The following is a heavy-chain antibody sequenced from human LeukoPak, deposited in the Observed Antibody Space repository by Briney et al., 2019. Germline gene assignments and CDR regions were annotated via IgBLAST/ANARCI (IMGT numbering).Heavy chain of an antibody. V-gene: IGHV3-53*04. J-gene: IGHJ4*02. Sequence: GGSLRLSCAASGFTVSSNYMSWVRQAPGKGLEWVSVIYSGGSTYYADSVKGRFAISRHNSKNTLYLQMNSLRAEDTAVYYCARGFSSGWAEWSFDYWGQGTLVTVSS. D-gene: IGHD6-19*01. CDR3: ARGFSSGWAEWSFDY. CDR1: GFTVSSNY. CDR2: IYSGGST.